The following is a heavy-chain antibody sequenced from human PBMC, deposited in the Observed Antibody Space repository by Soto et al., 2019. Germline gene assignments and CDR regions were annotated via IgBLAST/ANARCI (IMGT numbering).Heavy chain of an antibody. V-gene: IGHV1-2*02. CDR2: INPICGTT. J-gene: IGHJ5*02. CDR3: ARDRTDSGYYTNWLDP. D-gene: IGHD3-22*01. Sequence: ASVKVSCKASGYTLTGYYMHWVRQAPGQGLEWVGRINPICGTTNYAQKLQGRVTISADKSTITSYMELHSLTSDDTALYYCARDRTDSGYYTNWLDPWGQGTQVTVSS. CDR1: GYTLTGYY.